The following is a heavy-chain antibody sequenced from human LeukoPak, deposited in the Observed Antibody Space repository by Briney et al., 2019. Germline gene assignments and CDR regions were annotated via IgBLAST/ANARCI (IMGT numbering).Heavy chain of an antibody. CDR2: ISYDGSNK. Sequence: GGSLRLSCAPSVFTLSRYGMHWVRQAPGEGLEWVAVISYDGSNKYYADSVKGRFTISRDNSKNTLYLQMNSLRAEDTAVYYCAKENGEVYGGYYFDYWGQGTLVTVSS. V-gene: IGHV3-30*18. D-gene: IGHD2-8*01. CDR3: AKENGEVYGGYYFDY. CDR1: VFTLSRYG. J-gene: IGHJ4*02.